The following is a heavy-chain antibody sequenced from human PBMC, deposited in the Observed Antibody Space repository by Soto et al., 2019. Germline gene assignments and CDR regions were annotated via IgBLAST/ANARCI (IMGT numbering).Heavy chain of an antibody. Sequence: QVQLVESVGGVVQPGRSLRLSCAASGFTFSSYAMHWVRQAPGKGLEWVAVISYDGSNKYYADSVKGRFTISRDNSKNTLYLQMNSLRAEDTAVYYCARGIPDYWGQGTLVTVSS. J-gene: IGHJ4*02. CDR2: ISYDGSNK. CDR3: ARGIPDY. CDR1: GFTFSSYA. V-gene: IGHV3-30-3*01.